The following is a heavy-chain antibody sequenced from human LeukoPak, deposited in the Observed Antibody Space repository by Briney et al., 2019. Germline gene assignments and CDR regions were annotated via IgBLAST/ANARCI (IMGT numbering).Heavy chain of an antibody. CDR2: IKSKTDGGTT. CDR3: TADSIAVAVF. V-gene: IGHV3-15*01. J-gene: IGHJ4*02. CDR1: GWTFRNAW. D-gene: IGHD6-19*01. Sequence: GGALRLSCAATGWTFRNAWMSWVRQPPGKGLEWVGRIKSKTDGGTTDYAAPVKGRFTISRDDSKNTLYLQMNSLKTEDTAVYYCTADSIAVAVFWGQGTLVTVSS.